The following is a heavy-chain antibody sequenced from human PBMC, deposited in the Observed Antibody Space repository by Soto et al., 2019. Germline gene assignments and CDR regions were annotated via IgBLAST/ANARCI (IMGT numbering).Heavy chain of an antibody. CDR2: ISAYNDNT. CDR3: ARYRDITLFGILRGYYFDY. D-gene: IGHD3-3*01. J-gene: IGHJ4*02. V-gene: IGHV1-18*01. Sequence: QVQLLQSGAEVKKPGASVKVSCKASGYTFISYGISWVRQAPGQGLEWMGWISAYNDNTNSAQKLQGRVTMTTDTSTSTAYMELRSLRSDDTAVYYCARYRDITLFGILRGYYFDYWGQGSLVTVSS. CDR1: GYTFISYG.